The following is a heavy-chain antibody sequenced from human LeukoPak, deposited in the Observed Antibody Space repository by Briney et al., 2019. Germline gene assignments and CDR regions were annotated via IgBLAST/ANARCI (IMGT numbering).Heavy chain of an antibody. Sequence: GSLRLSCAASGFTFSSYEMNWVRQAPGKGLEWVSYISSSGSTIYYADSVKGRFTISRDNSKNTLYLQMNSLRVEDTAVYYCARDHSAPAYYYGSGLDPWGQGTLVTVSS. CDR2: ISSSGSTI. D-gene: IGHD3-10*01. CDR3: ARDHSAPAYYYGSGLDP. V-gene: IGHV3-48*03. CDR1: GFTFSSYE. J-gene: IGHJ5*02.